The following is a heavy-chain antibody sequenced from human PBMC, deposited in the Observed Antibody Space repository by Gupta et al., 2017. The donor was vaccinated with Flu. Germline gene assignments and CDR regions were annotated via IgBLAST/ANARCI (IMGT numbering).Heavy chain of an antibody. CDR3: AKEGSSSGSSRFHFDY. CDR1: GFNFNIYG. V-gene: IGHV3-30*18. J-gene: IGHJ4*02. Sequence: QVQLVESGGDVVQPGRSLRLSCAASGFNFNIYGMHWVRQAPGKGLEWVAVISYDEVTTYYADSVKGRFTLSRDNSKNTLSLQMNSLKTDDTAVYYCAKEGSSSGSSRFHFDYWGQGTLVTVSS. D-gene: IGHD3-22*01. CDR2: ISYDEVTT.